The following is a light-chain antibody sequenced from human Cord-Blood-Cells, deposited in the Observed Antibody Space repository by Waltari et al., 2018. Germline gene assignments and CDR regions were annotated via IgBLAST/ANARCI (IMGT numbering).Light chain of an antibody. V-gene: IGLV3-25*03. J-gene: IGLJ3*02. CDR2: KDS. CDR1: ALPKQY. Sequence: SYELTQPPSVSVSPGQTARITCSGDALPKQYAYWYQQQPGQAPVLGIYKDSGRPSGIPERFSGSSSGTTVTLTISGVQAEDEADYYCQSADSSGTYRVFGGGTKLTVL. CDR3: QSADSSGTYRV.